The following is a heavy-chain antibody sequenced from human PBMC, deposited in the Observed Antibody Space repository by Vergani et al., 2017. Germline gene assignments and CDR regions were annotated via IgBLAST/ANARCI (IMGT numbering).Heavy chain of an antibody. V-gene: IGHV2-26*01. J-gene: IGHJ5*02. CDR3: ARIDGIFGVAKNWFDP. Sequence: QVTLKESGPVLVKPTETLTLTCTVSGFSLSNARMGVSWTRQPPGKALEWLAHIFSNDEKSYSTSLKSRLTISKDTSKSQVVLTMTNMDPVDTATYYCARIDGIFGVAKNWFDPWGQGTLVTVSS. D-gene: IGHD3-3*01. CDR2: IFSNDEK. CDR1: GFSLSNARMG.